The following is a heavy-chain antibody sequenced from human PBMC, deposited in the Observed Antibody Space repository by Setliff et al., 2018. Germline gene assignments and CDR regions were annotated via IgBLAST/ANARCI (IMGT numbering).Heavy chain of an antibody. D-gene: IGHD2-2*01. CDR1: GYKSADFW. V-gene: IGHV5-51*01. Sequence: LKISCQGSGYKSADFWIGWVRQMPGKGLEWMGIIYPDDSDTRYSPSFQGQVTMSADKSTNTAYLQWNSLAASDAAMYYCARASTSSFFVYFDFWGQGTQVTVSS. J-gene: IGHJ4*02. CDR3: ARASTSSFFVYFDF. CDR2: IYPDDSDT.